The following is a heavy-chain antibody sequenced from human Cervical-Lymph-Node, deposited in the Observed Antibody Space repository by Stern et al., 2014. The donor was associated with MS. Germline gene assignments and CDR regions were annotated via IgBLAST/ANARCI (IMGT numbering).Heavy chain of an antibody. CDR2: TIPIFGTP. V-gene: IGHV1-69*01. CDR1: GGSFINNV. J-gene: IGHJ4*02. Sequence: QVQLVQSGAEVKKPGSSAQVSCQASGGSFINNVISWVRQAPGQGLEWMGGTIPIFGTPLYAQQFRGRGTITAADPTRSRYTELCSLRSDDTAVYFCARAASTTSSYNFWGPGTLVTVSS. CDR3: ARAASTTSSYNF. D-gene: IGHD3-10*01.